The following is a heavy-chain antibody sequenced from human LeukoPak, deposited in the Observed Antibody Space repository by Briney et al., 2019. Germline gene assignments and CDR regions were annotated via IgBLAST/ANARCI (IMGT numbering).Heavy chain of an antibody. CDR1: GLTLDDYA. D-gene: IGHD4-17*01. J-gene: IGHJ4*02. Sequence: GGCLRLSCAATGLTLDDYAMHSVRQDPGKGLEWVSGISWNSGSIGYADSVKGRFTISRDNAKNSLYLQMNSLRAEDTALYYCAKAGDDYGDQQLDYWGQGTLVTVSS. CDR2: ISWNSGSI. CDR3: AKAGDDYGDQQLDY. V-gene: IGHV3-9*01.